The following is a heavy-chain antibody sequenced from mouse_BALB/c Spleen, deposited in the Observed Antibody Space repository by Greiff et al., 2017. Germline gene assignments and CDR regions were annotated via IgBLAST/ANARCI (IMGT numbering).Heavy chain of an antibody. CDR2: IDPANGNT. J-gene: IGHJ3*01. CDR1: GFNIKDTY. CDR3: VSLIYYGYDWFAY. D-gene: IGHD2-2*01. Sequence: VQLQQSGAELVKPGASVKLSCTASGFNIKDTYMHWVKQRPEQGLEWIGRIDPANGNTKYDPKFQGKATITADTSSNTAYLQLSSLTSEDTAVYYCVSLIYYGYDWFAYWGQGTLVTVSA. V-gene: IGHV14-3*02.